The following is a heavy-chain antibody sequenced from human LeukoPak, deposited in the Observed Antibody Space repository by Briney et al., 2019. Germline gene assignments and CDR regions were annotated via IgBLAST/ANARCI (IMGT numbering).Heavy chain of an antibody. CDR2: VGSGGTR. J-gene: IGHJ4*02. CDR3: AKMRGMPREAYHFDR. CDR1: GFNFNIYT. Sequence: GGSLRLSCAASGFNFNIYTMSWVRQAQGKGLEWISAVGSGGTRYYADSVKGRFTVSRDNSANTVSLQVDSLRADETAMYYCAKMRGMPREAYHFDRWGQGTLVAVSS. V-gene: IGHV3-23*01. D-gene: IGHD1-26*01.